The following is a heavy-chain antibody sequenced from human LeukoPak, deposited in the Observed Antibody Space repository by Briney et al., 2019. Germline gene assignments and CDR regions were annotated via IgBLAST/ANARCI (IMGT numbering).Heavy chain of an antibody. Sequence: ASVKVSFKVSGYTLTELSMHWVRQAPGKGLEWMGGFDPEDGETIYAQKFQGRVTMTEDTSTDTAYMELSSLRSEDTAVYYCASSYVDIVPTIQGYYYGMDVWGQGTTVTVSS. CDR2: FDPEDGET. CDR1: GYTLTELS. J-gene: IGHJ6*02. CDR3: ASSYVDIVPTIQGYYYGMDV. D-gene: IGHD5-12*01. V-gene: IGHV1-24*01.